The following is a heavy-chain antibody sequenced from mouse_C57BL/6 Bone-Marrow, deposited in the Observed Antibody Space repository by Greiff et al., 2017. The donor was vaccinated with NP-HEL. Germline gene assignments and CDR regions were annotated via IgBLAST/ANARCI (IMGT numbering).Heavy chain of an antibody. Sequence: VQLQQSGPELVKPGASVKMSCKASGYTFTDYNMHWVKQSHGKSLEWIGYINPNNGGTSYNQKFKGKATLTVNKSSSTAYMELRSLTSEDTAVYYCARVGTVVADWYFDVWGTGTTVTVSS. J-gene: IGHJ1*03. CDR1: GYTFTDYN. CDR3: ARVGTVVADWYFDV. V-gene: IGHV1-22*01. D-gene: IGHD1-1*01. CDR2: INPNNGGT.